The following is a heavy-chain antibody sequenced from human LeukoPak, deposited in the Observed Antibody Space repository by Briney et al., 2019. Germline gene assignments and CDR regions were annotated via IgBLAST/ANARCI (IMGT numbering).Heavy chain of an antibody. D-gene: IGHD3-10*01. J-gene: IGHJ6*02. Sequence: GESLKISCKGSGYSFTSYWIGWVRQMPGKGLEWMGIIYPGDSDTRYSPSFQGQVTISADKSISTAYLQWSSLKASDTAMYYCARLLPIRVRGVKWYYYGMDVWGQGTTVTVSS. V-gene: IGHV5-51*01. CDR3: ARLLPIRVRGVKWYYYGMDV. CDR2: IYPGDSDT. CDR1: GYSFTSYW.